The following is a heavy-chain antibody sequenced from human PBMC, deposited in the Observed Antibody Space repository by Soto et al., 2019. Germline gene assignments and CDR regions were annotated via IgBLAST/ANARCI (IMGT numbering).Heavy chain of an antibody. CDR3: ARDRIYAFDI. J-gene: IGHJ3*02. CDR2: ISSSIGLI. Sequence: DVQLVESGGDWVQPGGSLRLSCAASGFTFSAYSMNWVRQAPGKGLEWLSYISSSIGLILYANSVKGRFTISRDNAKNSLYLQLNSLRDEDTALYYCARDRIYAFDIWGQGTMVTVS. V-gene: IGHV3-48*02. CDR1: GFTFSAYS.